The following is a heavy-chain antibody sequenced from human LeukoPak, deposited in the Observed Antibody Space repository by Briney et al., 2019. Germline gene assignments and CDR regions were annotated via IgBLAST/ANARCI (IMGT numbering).Heavy chain of an antibody. CDR1: GYSISSGYY. V-gene: IGHV4-38-2*02. CDR3: ARDRGIVGALYYFDY. D-gene: IGHD1-26*01. CDR2: IYHSGST. J-gene: IGHJ4*02. Sequence: SETLSLTCTVSGYSISSGYYWGWIRQPPGKGLEWIGSIYHSGSTYYNPSLKSRVTISVDTSKNQFSLKLSSVTAAHTAVYYCARDRGIVGALYYFDYWGQGTPVTVSS.